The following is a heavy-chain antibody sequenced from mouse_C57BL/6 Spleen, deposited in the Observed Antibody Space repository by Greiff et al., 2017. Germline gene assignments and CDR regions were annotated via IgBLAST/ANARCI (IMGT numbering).Heavy chain of an antibody. CDR3: ARSDGYYDYYAMDY. D-gene: IGHD2-3*01. CDR1: GYSFTSYY. CDR2: IYPGSGNT. V-gene: IGHV1-66*01. J-gene: IGHJ4*01. Sequence: QVQLQQSGPELVKPGASVKISCKASGYSFTSYYIHWVKQRPGQGLEWIGWIYPGSGNTKYNEKFKGKATLTADTSSSTAYMQLSSLTSEDSAVYYCARSDGYYDYYAMDYWGQGTSVTVSS.